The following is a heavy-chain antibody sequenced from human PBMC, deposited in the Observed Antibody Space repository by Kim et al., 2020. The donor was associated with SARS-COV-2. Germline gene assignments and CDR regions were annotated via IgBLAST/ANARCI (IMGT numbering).Heavy chain of an antibody. CDR1: GGSISSSSYY. Sequence: SETLSLTCTVSGGSISSSSYYWGWNRQPPGKGLVWIGSIYYSGSAYYNPSLKSRITIYVYTSKNQFSLKLSTVTAADTAFYYWARHGVSPYYYSDMYVSG. V-gene: IGHV4-39*01. CDR2: IYYSGSA. CDR3: ARHGVSPYYYSDMYV. J-gene: IGHJ6*01.